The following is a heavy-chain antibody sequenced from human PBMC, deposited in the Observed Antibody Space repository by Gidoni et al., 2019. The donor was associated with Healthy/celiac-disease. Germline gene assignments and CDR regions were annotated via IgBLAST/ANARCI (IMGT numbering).Heavy chain of an antibody. D-gene: IGHD4-17*01. J-gene: IGHJ4*02. V-gene: IGHV3-53*01. CDR3: ARDKDYGDYGIFGY. CDR1: GFTVSSNY. CDR2: IYSGGST. Sequence: EVQLVESGGGLIQPGGSLRLSCAASGFTVSSNYMSWVRQAPGKGLEWISVIYSGGSTYYADSVKGRFTISRDNSKNTLYLQMNSLRAEDTAVYYCARDKDYGDYGIFGYWGQGTLVTVSS.